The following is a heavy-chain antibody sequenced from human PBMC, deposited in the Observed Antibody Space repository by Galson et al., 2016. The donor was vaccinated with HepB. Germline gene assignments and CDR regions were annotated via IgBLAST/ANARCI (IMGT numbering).Heavy chain of an antibody. V-gene: IGHV4-4*02. D-gene: IGHD1-26*01. CDR1: GFTFSHAW. CDR3: ARGGIVGKPYFDY. CDR2: IHHNGRP. J-gene: IGHJ4*02. Sequence: SLRLSCAASGFTFSHAWMSWVRQPPGKGLEWIAEIHHNGRPNHRPSLKSRVTISVDKSRNQFSLKLRSVTAADTAMYYCARGGIVGKPYFDYWGQGTLVTVSS.